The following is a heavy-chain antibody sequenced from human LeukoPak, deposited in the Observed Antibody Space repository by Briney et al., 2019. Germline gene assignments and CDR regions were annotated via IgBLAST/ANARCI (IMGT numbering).Heavy chain of an antibody. CDR1: GFTFSSYW. Sequence: GSLRLSCAASGFTFSSYWMHWVRQAPGKGLVWVSRINSDGSSTSYADSVKGRFTISRDNAKNTLYLQMNSLRAEDTAVYYCARDEPDYGDQNWFDPWGQGTLVTVSS. D-gene: IGHD4-17*01. V-gene: IGHV3-74*01. CDR2: INSDGSST. J-gene: IGHJ5*02. CDR3: ARDEPDYGDQNWFDP.